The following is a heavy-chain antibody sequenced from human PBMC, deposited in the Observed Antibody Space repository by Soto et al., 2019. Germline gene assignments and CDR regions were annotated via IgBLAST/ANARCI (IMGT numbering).Heavy chain of an antibody. Sequence: ASVKVSCKASGYTFTSYGISWVRQAPGQGLEWMGWISAYNGNTNYAQKLQGRVTMTTDTSTSTAYMELRSLRSDDTAVYYCARGCFFGVQSCKGMDVWGQGTTVTVSS. CDR1: GYTFTSYG. J-gene: IGHJ6*02. CDR2: ISAYNGNT. V-gene: IGHV1-18*04. CDR3: ARGCFFGVQSCKGMDV. D-gene: IGHD3-3*01.